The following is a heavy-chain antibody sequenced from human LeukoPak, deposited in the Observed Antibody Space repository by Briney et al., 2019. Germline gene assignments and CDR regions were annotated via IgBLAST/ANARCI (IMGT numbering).Heavy chain of an antibody. CDR2: IYYGGGT. J-gene: IGHJ4*02. CDR1: SDSISSYY. D-gene: IGHD1-26*01. Sequence: SETLSLTCTVSSDSISSYYWIWVRQPPGKGLEWIGYIYYGGGTDYNPSLKSRLTISLDTSKKQFSLNLSSVTAADTAVYYCSTYSGGYAYYAYWGQGTLVTVSS. CDR3: STYSGGYAYYAY. V-gene: IGHV4-59*08.